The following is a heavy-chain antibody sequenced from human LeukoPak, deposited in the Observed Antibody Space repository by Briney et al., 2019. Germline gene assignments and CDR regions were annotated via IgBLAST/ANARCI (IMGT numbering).Heavy chain of an antibody. V-gene: IGHV1-69*05. CDR3: ARGNYVFWGGNYGPGPGASHLYYFNY. CDR1: GGTFSSYA. D-gene: IGHD3-3*01. CDR2: IIPIFGTA. J-gene: IGHJ4*02. Sequence: SVKVSCKASGGTFSSYAISWVRQAPGQGLEWMGGIIPIFGTANYAQKFQGRVTITTDESTSTAYMELSSLRSEDTAVYYCARGNYVFWGGNYGPGPGASHLYYFNYGGQGTLVTVSS.